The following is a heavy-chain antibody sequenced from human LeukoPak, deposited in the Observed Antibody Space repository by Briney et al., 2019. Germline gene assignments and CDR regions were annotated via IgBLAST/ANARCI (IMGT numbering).Heavy chain of an antibody. CDR1: GYTFTSYD. CDR2: MNPNSGNT. J-gene: IGHJ6*04. V-gene: IGHV1-8*01. CDR3: ARGEVLWFGDV. Sequence: ASVKVSCKASGYTFTSYDINWVRQAPGQGLEWMGWMNPNSGNTGYAQKFQGRVTMTRNTSVSTAYMELSSLRSEDTAVYYCARGEVLWFGDVWGKGTTVTVSS. D-gene: IGHD3-10*01.